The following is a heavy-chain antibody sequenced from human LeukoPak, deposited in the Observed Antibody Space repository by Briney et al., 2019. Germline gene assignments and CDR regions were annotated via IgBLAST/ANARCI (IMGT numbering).Heavy chain of an antibody. J-gene: IGHJ4*02. CDR3: ARERGSGSSSPFDY. CDR1: GFTFSNYA. D-gene: IGHD3-10*01. CDR2: IGGSGGDT. Sequence: GGSLRLSCAASGFTFSNYAMNWVRQAPGKGLEWVSVIGGSGGDTYYADSVKGRFTISRDNSKNRLYLRMNSLRAEDTAVYYCARERGSGSSSPFDYWGQGTLVTVSS. V-gene: IGHV3-23*01.